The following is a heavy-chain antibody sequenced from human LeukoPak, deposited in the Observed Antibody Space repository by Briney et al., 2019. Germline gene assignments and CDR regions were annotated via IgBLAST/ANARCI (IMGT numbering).Heavy chain of an antibody. D-gene: IGHD6-19*01. V-gene: IGHV3-7*01. CDR1: GFTFSIYW. CDR2: INQDGSEK. CDR3: ARWVAGTDY. Sequence: PGGSLRLSCAASGFTFSIYWMSWVRQAPGKGLEWVANINQDGSEKYYVDSVEGRFTISKDNAKNSLYLQMNSLRAEDTAVYYCARWVAGTDYWGQGTLVTVSS. J-gene: IGHJ4*02.